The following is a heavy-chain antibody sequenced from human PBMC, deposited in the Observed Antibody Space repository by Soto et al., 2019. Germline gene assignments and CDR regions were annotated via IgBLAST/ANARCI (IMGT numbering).Heavy chain of an antibody. J-gene: IGHJ6*02. CDR3: ARESDDSGYLPVYYGVDV. D-gene: IGHD5-12*01. Sequence: QVQLVESGGGVVQPGRSLRLSCAASGFTFSTYGMHWVRQAPGKGLEWVAFISYDGHNKYYAESVKGRFTTSRDDPANTVFLQMTTLRGEDTAVYYCARESDDSGYLPVYYGVDVWGQGTTVTVSS. V-gene: IGHV3-30*03. CDR1: GFTFSTYG. CDR2: ISYDGHNK.